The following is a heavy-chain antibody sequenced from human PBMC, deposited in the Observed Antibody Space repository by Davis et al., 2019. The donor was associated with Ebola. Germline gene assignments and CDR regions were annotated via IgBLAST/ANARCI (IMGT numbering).Heavy chain of an antibody. CDR2: INTIATST. CDR3: ARATRVDYYMDV. J-gene: IGHJ6*03. CDR1: GITFSDYW. Sequence: GESLKISCAASGITFSDYWMHWVRQAPGKGLVWVSRINTIATSTAYADSVKGRFTISRDNAKNTLYLQMDSLRAEDTAVYYCARATRVDYYMDVWGRGTTVTFSS. V-gene: IGHV3-74*01. D-gene: IGHD2-15*01.